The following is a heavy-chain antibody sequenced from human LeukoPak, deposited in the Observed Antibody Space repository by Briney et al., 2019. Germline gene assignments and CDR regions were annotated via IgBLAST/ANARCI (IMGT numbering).Heavy chain of an antibody. CDR2: ISTYYGNT. D-gene: IGHD2-2*01. CDR1: GHTFTNHG. J-gene: IGHJ5*02. CDR3: ARDEGYCTITTCYRNWFDP. Sequence: GASVKVSCKASGHTFTNHGIIWVRQAPRQGLEWMGWISTYYGNTNYAQKLQGRVTMTTDTSTSTAFMELRSLRSDDTAVYYCARDEGYCTITTCYRNWFDPWGQGTLVTVSS. V-gene: IGHV1-18*01.